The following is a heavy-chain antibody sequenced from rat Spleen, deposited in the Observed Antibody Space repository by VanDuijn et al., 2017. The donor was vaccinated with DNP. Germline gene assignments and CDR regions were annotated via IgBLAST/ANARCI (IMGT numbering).Heavy chain of an antibody. D-gene: IGHD1-1*01. CDR3: ARHYYSGDWYFDF. Sequence: EVQLVESGGGLVQPGRSLKLSCTASGFIFRNYDMAWVRQAPTKGLEWVASINTGGGNTYYRDSVKGRFTISRDNAKSTLYLQRDSLRSEDTATYYCARHYYSGDWYFDFWGPGTMVTVSS. CDR1: GFIFRNYD. CDR2: INTGGGNT. V-gene: IGHV5-25*01. J-gene: IGHJ1*01.